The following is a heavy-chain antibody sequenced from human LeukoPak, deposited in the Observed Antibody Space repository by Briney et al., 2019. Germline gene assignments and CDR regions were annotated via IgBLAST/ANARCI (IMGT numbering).Heavy chain of an antibody. D-gene: IGHD3-3*02. CDR1: GGSISSSSYY. V-gene: IGHV4-61*05. Sequence: SETLSLTCTVSGGSISSSSYYWSWIRQPPGKGLEWIGHIYYSGSTNYNPSLKSRVTISVDTSKNQFSLKLSSVTAADTAVYYCARQHLLYYYYYGMDVWGQGTTVTVSS. J-gene: IGHJ6*02. CDR3: ARQHLLYYYYYGMDV. CDR2: IYYSGST.